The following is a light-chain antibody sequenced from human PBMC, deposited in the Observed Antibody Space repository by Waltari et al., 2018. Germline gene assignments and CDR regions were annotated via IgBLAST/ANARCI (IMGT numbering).Light chain of an antibody. CDR3: QQYTSYPWT. V-gene: IGKV1-5*03. J-gene: IGKJ1*01. CDR2: KAS. Sequence: DIQMTQSPSTLSASVGDSVTITCRASQSISSWLAWYQQKPGKAPKLLIYKASSLESGVPSRFSGSGSGTEFTLTISSLQPDDFAIYYCQQYTSYPWTFGQGTKVEIK. CDR1: QSISSW.